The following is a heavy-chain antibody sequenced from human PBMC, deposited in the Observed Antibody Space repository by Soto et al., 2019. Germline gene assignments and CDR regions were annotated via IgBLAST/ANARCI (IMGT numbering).Heavy chain of an antibody. Sequence: GGSLRLSCAASGFTFYNYGIHWVRQAPGKGLEWVAVISYDGSNKYYAGSVKGRFTISRDNSKSTLYLQMNSLRAEDTAVYYCAKVIFGVPTPDPYYYYAMDVWGQGTTVTVSS. CDR3: AKVIFGVPTPDPYYYYAMDV. CDR1: GFTFYNYG. J-gene: IGHJ6*02. CDR2: ISYDGSNK. V-gene: IGHV3-30*18. D-gene: IGHD3-3*01.